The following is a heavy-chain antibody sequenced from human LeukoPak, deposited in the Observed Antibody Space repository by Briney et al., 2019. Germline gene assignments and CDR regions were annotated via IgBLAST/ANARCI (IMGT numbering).Heavy chain of an antibody. CDR3: AELGITMIGGV. V-gene: IGHV3-21*01. CDR1: GFTFSSYS. J-gene: IGHJ6*04. Sequence: PGGSLRLSCAASGFTFSSYSMNWVRQAPGKGLEWVSAIVGSGGSTYYADSVKGRFTISRDNAKNSLYLQMNSLRAEDTAVYYCAELGITMIGGVWGKGTTVTISS. D-gene: IGHD3-10*02. CDR2: IVGSGGST.